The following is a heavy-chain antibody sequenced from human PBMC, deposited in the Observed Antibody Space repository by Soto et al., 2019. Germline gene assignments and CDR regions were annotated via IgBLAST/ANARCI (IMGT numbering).Heavy chain of an antibody. Sequence: PGESLKISFKFSGYTFTYYLIVLVLQLPGKGLDWMWIIYPGDSDTRYSPSFQGHVTITVDKYTSTDYLQWNTLKASDTAMYYCERHISNLRSYYSDMDVWGQGTTVTVAS. D-gene: IGHD4-4*01. V-gene: IGHV5-51*01. CDR3: ERHISNLRSYYSDMDV. CDR2: IYPGDSDT. CDR1: GYTFTYYL. J-gene: IGHJ6*02.